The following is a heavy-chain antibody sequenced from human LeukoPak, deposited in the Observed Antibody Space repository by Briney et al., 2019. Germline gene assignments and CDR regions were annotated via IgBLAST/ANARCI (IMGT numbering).Heavy chain of an antibody. V-gene: IGHV1-18*01. Sequence: ASVRVSCKASGYTFTNFGITWVRQAPGQGLEWMGWIAPYNGDTHYTQSLQDRVTMTTDTSTSTAYVELRSLRSDDTAVYYCASRSYYDTTGYYQFYFDYWGQGTLVTVSS. CDR3: ASRSYYDTTGYYQFYFDY. D-gene: IGHD3-22*01. CDR2: IAPYNGDT. J-gene: IGHJ4*02. CDR1: GYTFTNFG.